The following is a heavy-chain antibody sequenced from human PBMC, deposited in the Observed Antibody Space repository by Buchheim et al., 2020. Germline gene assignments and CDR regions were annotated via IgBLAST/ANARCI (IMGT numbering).Heavy chain of an antibody. V-gene: IGHV4-30-4*01. CDR1: GGSIGSGDFY. J-gene: IGHJ2*01. D-gene: IGHD6-6*01. Sequence: QVQLQESGPGLVKPSQTLSLTCTVSGGSIGSGDFYWSWIRQTPGKGLEWIGYISYTGSSYYTPSLKSRVSISEDTSKNQFSLKLSSVTAADTAVFFCARSSIAATGSVWNFDLGGRGT. CDR2: ISYTGSS. CDR3: ARSSIAATGSVWNFDL.